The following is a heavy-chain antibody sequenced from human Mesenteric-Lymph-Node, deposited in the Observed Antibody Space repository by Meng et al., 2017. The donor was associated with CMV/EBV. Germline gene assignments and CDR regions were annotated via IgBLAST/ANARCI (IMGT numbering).Heavy chain of an antibody. J-gene: IGHJ4*02. CDR2: FHTNGFI. CDR1: GFTFSSYA. D-gene: IGHD3-3*01. V-gene: IGHV3-21*04. CDR3: ARGVLRFLEWLLPDFDY. Sequence: GESLKISCAASGFTFSSYAMSWVRQPPGKGLEWVSHFHTNGFINYRDSVKGRFTISRDNAKNSLYLKMNSLRAEDTALYYCARGVLRFLEWLLPDFDYWGQGTLVTVSS.